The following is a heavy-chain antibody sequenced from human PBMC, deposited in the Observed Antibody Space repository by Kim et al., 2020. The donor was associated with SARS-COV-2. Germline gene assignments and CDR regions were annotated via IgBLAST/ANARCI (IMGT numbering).Heavy chain of an antibody. CDR3: GGLQLELRDLWPAATDY. D-gene: IGHD1-1*01. CDR2: INQDGSDK. V-gene: IGHV3-7*01. J-gene: IGHJ4*02. Sequence: GGSLRLSCAASGFTFNNYWMAWVRQAPGKGLEWVGNINQDGSDKSYMVSVKGRFTISRDNAKNSMYLQMDSLRADDTAVYFCGGLQLELRDLWPAATDYWGQGILVPVSS. CDR1: GFTFNNYW.